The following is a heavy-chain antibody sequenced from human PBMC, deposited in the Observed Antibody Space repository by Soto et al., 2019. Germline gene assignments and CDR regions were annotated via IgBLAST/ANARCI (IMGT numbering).Heavy chain of an antibody. CDR1: GGSVSSGSYY. D-gene: IGHD2-15*01. CDR3: ARNVGGYYYYMDV. J-gene: IGHJ6*03. Sequence: SETLSLTCTVSGGSVSSGSYYWGWIRQPPGKGLEWIGSIYYSGNTYYNPSLKSRVTISVDTSKNQFYLKLSSVTAADTAVYYCARNVGGYYYYMDVWGKGTTVTVSS. CDR2: IYYSGNT. V-gene: IGHV4-39*01.